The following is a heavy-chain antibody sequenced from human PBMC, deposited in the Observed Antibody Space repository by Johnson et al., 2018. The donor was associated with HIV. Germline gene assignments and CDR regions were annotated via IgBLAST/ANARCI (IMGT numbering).Heavy chain of an antibody. Sequence: QVQLVESGGGVVQPGRSLRLSCAASGLTFSSYAMHWVRQAPGKGLEWVAGISYDGGNKYYADSVKGRFTISRDNSKNTLDLQMNSLRAEDTAVYYCAGPGYVDAFDIWGQGTMVTVSS. CDR1: GLTFSSYA. CDR3: AGPGYVDAFDI. CDR2: ISYDGGNK. J-gene: IGHJ3*02. V-gene: IGHV3-30*04. D-gene: IGHD5-12*01.